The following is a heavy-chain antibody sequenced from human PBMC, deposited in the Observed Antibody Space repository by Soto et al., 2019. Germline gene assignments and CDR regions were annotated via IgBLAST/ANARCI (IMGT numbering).Heavy chain of an antibody. D-gene: IGHD2-15*01. CDR1: GFTFRIHG. CDR2: IWNDGSKT. CDR3: VRDSWIVSRIPSLDC. Sequence: QPGGSLRLSCAASGFTFRIHGMHWVRQAPGKGLEWVALIWNDGSKTDYVDSVRGRFTISRDNSKNTLYLQMNSLRVEDTAVYYCVRDSWIVSRIPSLDCWGQGALVTVSS. J-gene: IGHJ4*02. V-gene: IGHV3-33*01.